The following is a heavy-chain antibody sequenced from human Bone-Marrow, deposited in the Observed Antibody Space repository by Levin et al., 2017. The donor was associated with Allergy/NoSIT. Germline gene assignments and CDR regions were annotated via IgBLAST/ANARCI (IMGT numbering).Heavy chain of an antibody. CDR2: IYHSGST. V-gene: IGHV4-4*02. J-gene: IGHJ5*02. CDR3: ARAGQERQTRGRLDP. Sequence: NPSETLSLTCAVSGGSISSRNWWTWVRQTPGKGLEWIGEIYHSGSTNSNPSLKSRLTMSLDKSKNHFSLKLTSVTAADTAIYYCARAGQERQTRGRLDPWGQGTLVTVSS. CDR1: GGSISSRNW. D-gene: IGHD1-1*01.